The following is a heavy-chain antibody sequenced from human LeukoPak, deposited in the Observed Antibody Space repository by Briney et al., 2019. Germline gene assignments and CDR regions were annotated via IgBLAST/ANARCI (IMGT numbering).Heavy chain of an antibody. J-gene: IGHJ3*02. D-gene: IGHD4-17*01. CDR3: AGSTVTTYQDAFDI. CDR2: IYSSGST. CDR1: GGSISSGDYY. Sequence: SQTLSLTCTVSGGSISSGDYYWSWIRQPAGKGLEWIGRIYSSGSTNYNPSLKSRVTMSVDTSKNQFSLKLSSVTAADTAVYYCAGSTVTTYQDAFDIWGQGTLVTVSS. V-gene: IGHV4-61*02.